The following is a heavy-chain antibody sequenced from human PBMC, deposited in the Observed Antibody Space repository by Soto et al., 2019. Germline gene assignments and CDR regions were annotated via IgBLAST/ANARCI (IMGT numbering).Heavy chain of an antibody. Sequence: SETLSLTCAVYGGSFSGYYWSWIRQPPGKGLEWIGEINHSGSTNYNPSLKSRVTISVDTSKNQFTMKLSSVTAADTAVYYCARGDAIQLWSYYYYYGMAVWGQGTTVSVSS. V-gene: IGHV4-34*01. D-gene: IGHD5-18*01. CDR1: GGSFSGYY. CDR3: ARGDAIQLWSYYYYYGMAV. CDR2: INHSGST. J-gene: IGHJ6*02.